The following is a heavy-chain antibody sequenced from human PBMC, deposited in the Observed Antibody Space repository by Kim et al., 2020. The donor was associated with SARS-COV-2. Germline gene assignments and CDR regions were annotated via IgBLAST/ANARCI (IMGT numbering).Heavy chain of an antibody. V-gene: IGHV3-7*01. J-gene: IGHJ4*02. Sequence: GGSLRLSCAASGFTFSNYCMRWVRQAPGKGLEWVANIKRDGSEKYYVDSVRGRFTISRDNAQNTLFLQMNSLRVEDTAVYYCTSWVAGNDWGPGTLVTVSS. CDR1: GFTFSNYC. D-gene: IGHD2-15*01. CDR3: TSWVAGND. CDR2: IKRDGSEK.